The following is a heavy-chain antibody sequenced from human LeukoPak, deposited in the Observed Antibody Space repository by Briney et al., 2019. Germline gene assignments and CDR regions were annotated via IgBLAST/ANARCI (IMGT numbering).Heavy chain of an antibody. J-gene: IGHJ4*02. Sequence: ASVKVSCKASGYTFTSYGISWVRHAPGQGLEWMGWISAYNGNTNYAQKLQGRVTMTTDTSTSTAYMELRSLRSDDTAVYYCARDLKRITMIVVAPGYWGQGTLVTVSS. CDR2: ISAYNGNT. V-gene: IGHV1-18*01. D-gene: IGHD3-22*01. CDR3: ARDLKRITMIVVAPGY. CDR1: GYTFTSYG.